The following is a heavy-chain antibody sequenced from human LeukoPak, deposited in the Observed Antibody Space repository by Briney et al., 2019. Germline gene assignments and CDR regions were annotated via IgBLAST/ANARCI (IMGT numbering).Heavy chain of an antibody. V-gene: IGHV1-2*02. CDR1: GYTFTGYY. CDR3: ARFYYDILTGYYYFVY. J-gene: IGHJ4*02. CDR2: IKPNSGGT. D-gene: IGHD3-9*01. Sequence: ASVKVSCKASGYTFTGYYMHLVRQAPGQGLEWMGLIKPNSGGTNYAQKFQGRVTMTRDTSISTAYKDLSRLRSDDTAVYYCARFYYDILTGYYYFVYWGQGTPVTVSS.